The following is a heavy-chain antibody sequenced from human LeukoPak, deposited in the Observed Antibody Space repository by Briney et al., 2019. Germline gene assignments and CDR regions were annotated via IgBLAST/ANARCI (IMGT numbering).Heavy chain of an antibody. CDR2: INHSGST. CDR3: ARCDSTCWPFYYYMDV. V-gene: IGHV4-34*01. D-gene: IGHD2-2*01. CDR1: GGSFSGYY. Sequence: PSETLSLTCAVYGGSFSGYYWSWIRQPPGKGPEWIGGINHSGSTSYNPSLKSRVTMSVDTSKNQFSLKLSSVTAADTAVYYCARCDSTCWPFYYYMDVWGKGTTVTVS. J-gene: IGHJ6*03.